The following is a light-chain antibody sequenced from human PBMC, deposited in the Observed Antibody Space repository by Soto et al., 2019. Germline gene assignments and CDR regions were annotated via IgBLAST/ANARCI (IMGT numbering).Light chain of an antibody. V-gene: IGLV8-61*01. J-gene: IGLJ2*01. CDR1: SGSDSTNYY. Sequence: QTVVTQEPSFSVSPGGTVTLTCDLSSGSDSTNYYPSWYQQTPGQAPRTLISRTNTRSSGVPDRFSGSILGNKAALTITGAQADDESDYYCVLYMGSVPVFGGGTKVTVL. CDR3: VLYMGSVPV. CDR2: RTN.